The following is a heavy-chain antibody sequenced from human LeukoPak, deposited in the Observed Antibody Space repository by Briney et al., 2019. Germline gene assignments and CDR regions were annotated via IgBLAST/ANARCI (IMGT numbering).Heavy chain of an antibody. J-gene: IGHJ3*02. CDR2: ISYDGSNK. CDR1: GFTFSSYG. D-gene: IGHD3-10*01. V-gene: IGHV3-30*18. CDR3: AKRHHGGSGRQEVGAFDI. Sequence: PGGSLRLSCAASGFTFSSYGMHWVRQAPGKGLEWVAVISYDGSNKYYADSVKGRFTISRDNSKNTLYLQMNSLRAEDTAVYNCAKRHHGGSGRQEVGAFDIWGQGTMVTVSS.